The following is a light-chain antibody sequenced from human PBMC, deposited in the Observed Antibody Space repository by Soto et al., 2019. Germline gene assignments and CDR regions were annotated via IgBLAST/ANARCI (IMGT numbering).Light chain of an antibody. CDR1: SCDVGGYNY. Sequence: QSVLTQPPSASGSPGQSVTISCTGTSCDVGGYNYVSWYQQHPGKAPKLMIYEVSKRPSGVPGRSSGYKSGNPASLTVSRLQAEDEADYYCSSYAGSNNLVFGGGTKLTVL. CDR3: SSYAGSNNLV. CDR2: EVS. V-gene: IGLV2-8*01. J-gene: IGLJ3*02.